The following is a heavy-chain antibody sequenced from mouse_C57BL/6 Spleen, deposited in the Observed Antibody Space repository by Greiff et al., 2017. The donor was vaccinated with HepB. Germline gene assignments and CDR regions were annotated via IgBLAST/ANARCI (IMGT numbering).Heavy chain of an antibody. V-gene: IGHV1-18*01. D-gene: IGHD1-1*01. CDR3: ARSAYGSRDYFDY. CDR2: INPNNGGT. CDR1: GYTFTDYN. Sequence: VQLQQSGPELVKPGASVKIPCKASGYTFTDYNMDWVKQSHGKSLEWIGDINPNNGGTIYNQKFKGKATLTVDKSSSTAYMELRSLTSEDTAVYYCARSAYGSRDYFDYWGQGTTLTVSS. J-gene: IGHJ2*01.